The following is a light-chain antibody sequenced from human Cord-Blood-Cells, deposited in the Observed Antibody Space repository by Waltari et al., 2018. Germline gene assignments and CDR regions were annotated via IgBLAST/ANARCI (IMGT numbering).Light chain of an antibody. V-gene: IGKV3-11*01. J-gene: IGKJ4*01. CDR3: QQRSNWPLT. Sequence: EIVLTQSPATLSLYPGERATLSCRASQSVSSYLAWYQQKPGQAPRLLIYDASNRATGIPARFSGSGSATDFTLTISSLEPEDFAVYYCQQRSNWPLTFGGGTKVEIK. CDR1: QSVSSY. CDR2: DAS.